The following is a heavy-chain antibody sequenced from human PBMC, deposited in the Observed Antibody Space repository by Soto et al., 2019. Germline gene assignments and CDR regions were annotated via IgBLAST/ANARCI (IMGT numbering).Heavy chain of an antibody. V-gene: IGHV3-11*01. CDR3: ARDLFYGMDV. Sequence: GGSLRLSCAASGFTFSDYFLTWIRQAPGKGLEWVSYISSSGSDIYYADSVKGRFTISRDNAQNSLYLQMNSLRAEDTAVYYCARDLFYGMDVWGQGTTVTVSS. CDR1: GFTFSDYF. J-gene: IGHJ6*02. CDR2: ISSSGSDI.